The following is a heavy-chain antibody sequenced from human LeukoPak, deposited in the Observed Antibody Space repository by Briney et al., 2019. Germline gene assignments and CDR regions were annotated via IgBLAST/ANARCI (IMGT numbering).Heavy chain of an antibody. CDR3: ARDLPWPRYSSSWYSPVCYFDY. J-gene: IGHJ4*02. CDR1: GYTFTSYG. V-gene: IGHV1-18*01. Sequence: ASVKVSCKASGYTFTSYGISWVRQAPGQGLEWMGWISAYNGNTNYAQKLQGRVTMTTDTSTSTAYMELRSLRSDDTAVYYCARDLPWPRYSSSWYSPVCYFDYWGQGTLVTVSS. D-gene: IGHD6-13*01. CDR2: ISAYNGNT.